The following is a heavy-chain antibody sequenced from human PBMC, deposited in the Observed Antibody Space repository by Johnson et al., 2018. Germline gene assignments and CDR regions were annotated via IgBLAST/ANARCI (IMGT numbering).Heavy chain of an antibody. CDR1: GFTFDDYA. V-gene: IGHV3-9*01. Sequence: VQLVESGGGLVQPGRSLRLSCAASGFTFDDYAIHWVRQAPGKGLEWVSGISWNAGSIGYADSVKGRFTISRDNAKNSLYLQMNSLRAEDTGLYYFAKDMVSSWLVGYFQHWGQGTLVTVAS. J-gene: IGHJ1*01. CDR3: AKDMVSSWLVGYFQH. D-gene: IGHD6-19*01. CDR2: ISWNAGSI.